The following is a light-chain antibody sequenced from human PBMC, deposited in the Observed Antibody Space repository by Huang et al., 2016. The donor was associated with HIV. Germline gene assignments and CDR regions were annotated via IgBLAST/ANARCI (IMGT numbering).Light chain of an antibody. Sequence: DIQMTQSPSSLSASVGDRVTITCRASQSIITYLSWYQQKPGKAPNRLIHGASTLQSGVPSRFSGSGSGTDFRLTISSLRPEDFATYFCQQTFSTPLTFGGGTKVEIK. CDR2: GAS. V-gene: IGKV1-39*01. CDR1: QSIITY. J-gene: IGKJ4*01. CDR3: QQTFSTPLT.